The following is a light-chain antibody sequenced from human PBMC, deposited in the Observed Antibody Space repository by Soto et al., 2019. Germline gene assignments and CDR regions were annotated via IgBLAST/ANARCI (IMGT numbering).Light chain of an antibody. CDR3: QPYGNSPLT. J-gene: IGKJ4*01. Sequence: EIVLTQSPATLSLSPGERATLSCRASQSVSSNLAWYQQKPGQAPRLLIFAVSSRATGIPDRFSGTGSGTDFTLTISRLEPEDFALYYCQPYGNSPLTFGGGTKVDIK. CDR2: AVS. V-gene: IGKV3-20*01. CDR1: QSVSSN.